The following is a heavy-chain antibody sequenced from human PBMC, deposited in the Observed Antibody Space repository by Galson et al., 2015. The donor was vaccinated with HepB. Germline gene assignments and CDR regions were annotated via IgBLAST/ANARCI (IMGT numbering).Heavy chain of an antibody. CDR2: ISYDGSNK. CDR3: AKDHPAPYGSGSCIDY. J-gene: IGHJ4*02. Sequence: SLRLSCAASGFTFSSYGMHWVRQAPGKGLEWVAVISYDGSNKYYADSVKGRFTISRDNSKNTLYLQMNSLRAEDTAVYYCAKDHPAPYGSGSCIDYWGQGTLVTVPS. V-gene: IGHV3-30*18. D-gene: IGHD3-10*01. CDR1: GFTFSSYG.